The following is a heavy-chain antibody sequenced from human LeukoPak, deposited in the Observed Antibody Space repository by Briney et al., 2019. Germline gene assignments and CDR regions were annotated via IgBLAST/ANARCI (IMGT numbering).Heavy chain of an antibody. CDR1: GYTFNNYY. CDR3: ARSRDYGDYFDY. V-gene: IGHV1-46*02. Sequence: ASVKVSCKASGYTFNNYYMKWVRQAPGHGLEWMGIINPSGGSTSYAQKFQGRVTMTRDTSTSTVYMELSSLRSDDTAVYYCARSRDYGDYFDYWGQGTLVTVSS. CDR2: INPSGGST. J-gene: IGHJ4*02. D-gene: IGHD4-17*01.